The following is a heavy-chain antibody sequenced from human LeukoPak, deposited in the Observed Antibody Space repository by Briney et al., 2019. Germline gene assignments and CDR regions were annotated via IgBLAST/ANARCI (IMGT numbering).Heavy chain of an antibody. CDR3: ARAMTMVDYFDY. J-gene: IGHJ4*02. CDR2: ISYDGSNK. CDR1: GFTFSSYA. V-gene: IGHV3-30*04. D-gene: IGHD4/OR15-4a*01. Sequence: GGSLRLSCAASGFTFSSYAMHWVRQAPGKGLEWVAVISYDGSNKYYADSVKGRFTISRDNSKNTLYLQMNSLRAEDTAVYYCARAMTMVDYFDYWGQGTLITVSS.